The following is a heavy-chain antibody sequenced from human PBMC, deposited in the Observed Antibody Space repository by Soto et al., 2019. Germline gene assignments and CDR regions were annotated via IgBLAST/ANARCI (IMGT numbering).Heavy chain of an antibody. CDR2: ISYDGSNK. J-gene: IGHJ4*02. CDR1: GFTFSSYG. CDR3: LPRDGEQLAQD. V-gene: IGHV3-30*03. D-gene: IGHD6-6*01. Sequence: QVQLVESGGGVVQPGRSLRLSCAASGFTFSSYGMHWVRQAPGKGLEWVAVISYDGSNKYYADSVKGRFTISRDNSKNTLYLQMNSLRAEDTAVYYCLPRDGEQLAQDWGQGTLVTVSS.